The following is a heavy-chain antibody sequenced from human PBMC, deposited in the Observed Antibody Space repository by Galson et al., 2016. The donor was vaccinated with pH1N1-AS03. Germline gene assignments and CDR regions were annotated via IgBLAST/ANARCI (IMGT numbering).Heavy chain of an antibody. V-gene: IGHV3-11*06. CDR1: GFTFSDYY. J-gene: IGHJ4*02. D-gene: IGHD1-1*01. CDR3: ARGGTALDFEC. Sequence: LRLSCAASGFTFSDYYMFWIRQAPGKGLEWVSYISSSSPYTNYADSVKGRFSISRDNAKNSLYLQMNSLRAEDTAIYYCARGGTALDFECWGQGTLVTVSS. CDR2: ISSSSPYT.